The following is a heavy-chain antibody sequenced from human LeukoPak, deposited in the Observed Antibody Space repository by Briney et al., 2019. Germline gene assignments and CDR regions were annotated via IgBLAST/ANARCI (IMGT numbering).Heavy chain of an antibody. CDR1: GFTFSNYE. CDR2: ISGGGNNF. J-gene: IGHJ4*02. Sequence: GGSLRLSCATSGFTFSNYEMNWVRQAPGKGLEWLSYISGGGNNFYYADSVKGRFTISRDSHKNSLYLQMNSLRAEDTAVYYCARGVVRGVIIPSFDYWGQGTLVTVSS. D-gene: IGHD3-10*01. CDR3: ARGVVRGVIIPSFDY. V-gene: IGHV3-48*03.